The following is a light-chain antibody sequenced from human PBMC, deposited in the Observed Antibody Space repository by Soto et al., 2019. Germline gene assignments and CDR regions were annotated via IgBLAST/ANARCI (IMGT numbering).Light chain of an antibody. V-gene: IGLV1-40*01. J-gene: IGLJ1*01. CDR3: QSYDTSLSAYV. CDR1: SSNIGADYA. CDR2: GNS. Sequence: QSALTQPPSVSGAPGQRVTISCTGSSSNIGADYAVHWYQQLPGTAPKLLIYGNSNRPSGVPDRFSGSKSGTSAPLAITGLQAEDEAEYYCQSYDTSLSAYVFGTGTKVTVL.